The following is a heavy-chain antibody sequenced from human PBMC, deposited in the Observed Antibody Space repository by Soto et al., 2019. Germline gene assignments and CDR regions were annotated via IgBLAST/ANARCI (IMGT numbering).Heavy chain of an antibody. V-gene: IGHV1-69*06. CDR3: ARGVCGSGNDYHGPSAFDT. J-gene: IGHJ3*02. CDR1: GGTLSDHG. Sequence: QVQLEQSGAEVKKPGSSVKVSCKASGGTLSDHGVAWLRQAPGQGLEWMGGTIPVFNTAKYAQKFQGRITVTADKLMNIAYTELSMLRSEATAFYFSARGVCGSGNDYHGPSAFDTWGQGTMVSVSS. CDR2: TIPVFNTA. D-gene: IGHD3-10*01.